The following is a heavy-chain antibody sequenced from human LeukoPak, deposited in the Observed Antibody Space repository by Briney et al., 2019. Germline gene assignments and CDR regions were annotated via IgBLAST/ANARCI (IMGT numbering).Heavy chain of an antibody. CDR3: ARDLGNYYDSSGFDY. CDR2: ISYDGSNK. Sequence: PGGSLRLSCAASGFTFSSYAVHWVRQAPGKGLEWVAVISYDGSNKYYADSVKGRFTISRDNSKNTLYLQMNSLRAEDTAVYYCARDLGNYYDSSGFDYWGQGTLVTVSS. D-gene: IGHD3-22*01. J-gene: IGHJ4*02. V-gene: IGHV3-30-3*01. CDR1: GFTFSSYA.